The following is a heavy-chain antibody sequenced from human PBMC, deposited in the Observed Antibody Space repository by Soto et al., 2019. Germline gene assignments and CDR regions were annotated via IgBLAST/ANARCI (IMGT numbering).Heavy chain of an antibody. CDR2: ISSTGRTI. CDR3: ARPYSSGWEFDY. D-gene: IGHD6-19*01. J-gene: IGHJ4*02. CDR1: GFTFSNYY. Sequence: PGGSLRLSCGASGFTFSNYYMSWIRQAPGKGLEWVSYISSTGRTIYYADSVKGRFTVSRDNAQNSLSLKLNSLRVEDTAVYYCARPYSSGWEFDYWGQGTQATVSS. V-gene: IGHV3-11*01.